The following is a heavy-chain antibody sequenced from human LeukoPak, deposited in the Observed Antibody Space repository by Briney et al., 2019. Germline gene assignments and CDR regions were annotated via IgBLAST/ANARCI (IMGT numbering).Heavy chain of an antibody. V-gene: IGHV3-21*01. D-gene: IGHD3-3*01. Sequence: PGGSLRLSCAASGFTFSSYSMNWVRQAPGKGLEWVSSISSSSSYIYYADSVKGRFTISRDNAKNSLYLQMNSLRAEDTAVYYCARGRGYDFWSGLDYYYYGMDVWGQGTTVTVSS. J-gene: IGHJ6*02. CDR1: GFTFSSYS. CDR3: ARGRGYDFWSGLDYYYYGMDV. CDR2: ISSSSSYI.